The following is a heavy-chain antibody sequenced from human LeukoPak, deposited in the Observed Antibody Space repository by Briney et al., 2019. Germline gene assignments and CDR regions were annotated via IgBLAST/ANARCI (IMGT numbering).Heavy chain of an antibody. D-gene: IGHD2-2*01. Sequence: SVKVSCKVSGGTFSSYAISWVRQAPGQGLEWMGGIIPIFGTANYAQKFQGRVTITADESTSTAYMELSSLRSEDTAVYYCARVELDIVVVPAALGWFDPWGQGTLVTVSS. J-gene: IGHJ5*02. CDR3: ARVELDIVVVPAALGWFDP. CDR2: IIPIFGTA. V-gene: IGHV1-69*13. CDR1: GGTFSSYA.